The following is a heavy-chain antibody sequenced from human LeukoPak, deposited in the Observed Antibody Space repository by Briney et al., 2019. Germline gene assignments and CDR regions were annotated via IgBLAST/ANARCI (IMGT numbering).Heavy chain of an antibody. V-gene: IGHV4-59*08. J-gene: IGHJ3*02. CDR1: GGSISSYY. CDR2: IYYSGST. CDR3: ARQELLNAFDI. Sequence: PSETLSLTCTVSGGSISSYYWSWIRQPPGKGLEWIGYIYYSGSTNYNPSLKSRVTISVDTSKNQFSLKLSSVTAADTAVYYCARQELLNAFDIWGQGTMVTVSS. D-gene: IGHD1-26*01.